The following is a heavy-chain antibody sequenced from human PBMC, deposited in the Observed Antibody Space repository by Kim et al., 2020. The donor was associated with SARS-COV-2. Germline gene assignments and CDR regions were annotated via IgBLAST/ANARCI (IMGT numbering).Heavy chain of an antibody. Sequence: GGSLRLSCAASGFTFSDYYMSWIRQAPGKGLEWVSYISSSSSYTNYADSVKGRFTISRDNAKNSLYLQMNSLRAEDTAVYYCARVKEEGAFDIWGQGTMVTVSS. CDR3: ARVKEEGAFDI. V-gene: IGHV3-11*05. CDR2: ISSSSSYT. J-gene: IGHJ3*02. CDR1: GFTFSDYY.